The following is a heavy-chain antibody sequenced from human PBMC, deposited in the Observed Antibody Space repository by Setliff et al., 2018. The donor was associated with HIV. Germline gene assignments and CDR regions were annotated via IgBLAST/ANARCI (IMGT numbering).Heavy chain of an antibody. CDR2: INHRGST. V-gene: IGHV4-34*01. D-gene: IGHD5-12*01. CDR3: ATLKMATIYRDFDY. CDR1: GGSFSGYY. Sequence: SETLSLTCAVYGGSFSGYYWSWIRQPPGKGLEWIGEINHRGSTNYNPSLKSRVSISVDTSKNQFSLKLSSVTAADTAVYYCATLKMATIYRDFDYWGQGTQVTVSS. J-gene: IGHJ4*02.